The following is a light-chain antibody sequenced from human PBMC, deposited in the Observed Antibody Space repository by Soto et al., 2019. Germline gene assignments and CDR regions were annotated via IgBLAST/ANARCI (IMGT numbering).Light chain of an antibody. V-gene: IGLV2-23*01. J-gene: IGLJ3*02. Sequence: QSVLTQPASVSGSPGQSITISCTGTSSDVGSYNLVSWYQQHPGKAPKLMIYEGSKRPSGVSNRFSGSKSGNTASLTISGLQAEDEADYYCCSSAGSSTWVFGGGTKLPVL. CDR1: SSDVGSYNL. CDR2: EGS. CDR3: CSSAGSSTWV.